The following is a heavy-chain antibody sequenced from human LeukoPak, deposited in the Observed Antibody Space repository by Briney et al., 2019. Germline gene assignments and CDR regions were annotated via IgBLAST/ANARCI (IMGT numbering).Heavy chain of an antibody. Sequence: SVKVSCKASGYTFTSYGICWVRQAPGQGLEWMGGIIPIFGTANYAQKFQGRVTITADESTSTAYMELSSLRSEDTAVYYCAGRDIWFDPWGQGTLVTVSS. CDR1: GYTFTSYG. V-gene: IGHV1-69*13. CDR3: AGRDIWFDP. J-gene: IGHJ5*02. CDR2: IIPIFGTA. D-gene: IGHD2-15*01.